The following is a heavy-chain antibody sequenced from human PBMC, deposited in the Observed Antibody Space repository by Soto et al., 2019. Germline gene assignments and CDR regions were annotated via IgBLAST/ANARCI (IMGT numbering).Heavy chain of an antibody. CDR2: ISSSGSTI. D-gene: IGHD2-2*03. J-gene: IGHJ4*02. Sequence: GGSLRLSCAASGFTFSDYYMSWIRQAPGKGLEWVSYISSSGSTIYYADSVKGRFTNSRDNAKNSLYLQMNSLRAEDTAVYYCARVGYCSSTSCYFSISEFDYWGQGTLGTGS. CDR3: ARVGYCSSTSCYFSISEFDY. CDR1: GFTFSDYY. V-gene: IGHV3-11*01.